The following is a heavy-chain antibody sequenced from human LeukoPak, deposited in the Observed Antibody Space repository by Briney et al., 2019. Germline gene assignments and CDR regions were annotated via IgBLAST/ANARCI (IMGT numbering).Heavy chain of an antibody. CDR1: GGSISSSSYY. CDR3: ATWPRPVYHFDY. Sequence: SETLSLTCTVSGGSISSSSYYWGWIRQPPGKGLEWIGSIYYSGSTYYNPSLKSRVTISVDTSKNQFSLKLSSVTAADTAVYYCATWPRPVYHFDYWGQGTLVTVSS. V-gene: IGHV4-39*01. CDR2: IYYSGST. J-gene: IGHJ4*02.